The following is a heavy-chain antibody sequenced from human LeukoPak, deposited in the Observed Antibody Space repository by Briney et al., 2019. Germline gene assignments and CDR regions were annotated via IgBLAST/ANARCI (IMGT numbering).Heavy chain of an antibody. CDR1: GYTFTSYG. CDR2: ISAYNGNT. J-gene: IGHJ4*02. D-gene: IGHD3-10*01. V-gene: IGHV1-18*01. CDR3: ARDRRPYYYGSGLPGFPLDY. Sequence: ASVKVSCKASGYTFTSYGISWVRQAPGQGLEWMGRISAYNGNTNYAQKLQGRVTMTTDTSTSTAYMELRGLRSDDTAVYYCARDRRPYYYGSGLPGFPLDYWGQGTLVTVSS.